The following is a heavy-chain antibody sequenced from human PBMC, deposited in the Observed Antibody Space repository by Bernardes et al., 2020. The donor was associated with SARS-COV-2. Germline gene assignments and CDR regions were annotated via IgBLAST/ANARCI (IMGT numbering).Heavy chain of an antibody. Sequence: GSLRLSCAASGFTFSTYAMSWVRQAPGKGLEWVSAISSSGDKTYYADSVKGRFTISRDNSKNTLYLQMNSLRAEDTAVYYCAKDLGGGANYYFDYWGQGTLVTVSS. CDR1: GFTFSTYA. J-gene: IGHJ4*02. V-gene: IGHV3-23*01. D-gene: IGHD3-16*01. CDR3: AKDLGGGANYYFDY. CDR2: ISSSGDKT.